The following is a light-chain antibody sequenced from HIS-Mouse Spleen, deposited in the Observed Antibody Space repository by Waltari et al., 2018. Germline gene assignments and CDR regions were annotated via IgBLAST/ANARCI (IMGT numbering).Light chain of an antibody. V-gene: IGLV3-10*01. CDR3: YSTDSSGNHRV. CDR1: ALPKKY. Sequence: SYELTQPPSVSVSPGQTARITCSGDALPKKYAYWYQQKSGQAPVLVIYEESKRPSGIPERCAGSSSGTMATLTISGAQVEDEADYYWYSTDSSGNHRVFGGGTKLTVL. CDR2: EES. J-gene: IGLJ2*01.